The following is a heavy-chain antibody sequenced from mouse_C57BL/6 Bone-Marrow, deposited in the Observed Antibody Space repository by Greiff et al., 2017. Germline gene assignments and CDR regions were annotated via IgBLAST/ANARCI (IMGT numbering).Heavy chain of an antibody. D-gene: IGHD2-3*01. V-gene: IGHV1-69*01. CDR1: GYTFTSYW. CDR2: IDPSDSYT. CDR3: ARFSIYDGYLWFAY. Sequence: QVQLQQPGAELVMPGASVKLSCKASGYTFTSYWMHWVKQRPGQGLEWIGEIDPSDSYTNSNQKFTGKATLTVDKSSSTAYMQLSSLTSEDSAVYYCARFSIYDGYLWFAYWGQGTLVTVSA. J-gene: IGHJ3*01.